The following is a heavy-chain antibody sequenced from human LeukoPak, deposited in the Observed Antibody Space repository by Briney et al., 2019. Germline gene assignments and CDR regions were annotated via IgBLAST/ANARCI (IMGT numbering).Heavy chain of an antibody. CDR1: GGSFSGYY. V-gene: IGHV4-34*01. J-gene: IGHJ4*02. Sequence: SSETLSLTCAVYGGSFSGYYWSWIRQPPGKGLEWIGEINHSGSTNYNPSLKSRVTISVDTSKNQFSLKLSSVTAADTAVYYCASFRGPSHYYGSRSYYIYWGQGTLVTVSS. CDR2: INHSGST. D-gene: IGHD3-10*01. CDR3: ASFRGPSHYYGSRSYYIY.